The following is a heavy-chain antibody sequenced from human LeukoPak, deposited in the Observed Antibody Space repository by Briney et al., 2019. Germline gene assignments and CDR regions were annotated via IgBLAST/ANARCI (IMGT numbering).Heavy chain of an antibody. CDR3: ASSSGGPGYSVDY. CDR1: GYTSTSYG. J-gene: IGHJ4*02. D-gene: IGHD6-19*01. Sequence: EASVKVSCKASGYTSTSYGISWVRQAPGQGLEWMGWIRAYNGNTNYAQKLQGRVTMTTDTSTSTVYMELSSLRSEDTAVYYCASSSGGPGYSVDYWGQGTLVTVSS. V-gene: IGHV1-18*01. CDR2: IRAYNGNT.